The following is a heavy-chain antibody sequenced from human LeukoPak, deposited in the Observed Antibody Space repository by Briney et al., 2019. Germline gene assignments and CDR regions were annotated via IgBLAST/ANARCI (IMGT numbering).Heavy chain of an antibody. CDR3: ARDVGYFRFDY. D-gene: IGHD5-18*01. CDR2: TKEDGSDK. V-gene: IGHV3-7*01. J-gene: IGHJ4*02. CDR1: EFTFSNYW. Sequence: PGGSLRLSCAASEFTFSNYWMTWVRQAPGKGLEWVANTKEDGSDKYYVDSVKGRFTISRDNAKNSLYLQMNNLRAEDTAVYYCARDVGYFRFDYWGQGTLVTVSS.